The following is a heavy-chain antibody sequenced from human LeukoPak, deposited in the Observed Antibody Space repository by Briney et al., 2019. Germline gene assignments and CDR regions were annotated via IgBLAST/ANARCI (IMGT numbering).Heavy chain of an antibody. D-gene: IGHD3-3*01. CDR3: AKGGRVVGVSDFDY. J-gene: IGHJ4*02. CDR2: ISWNSGSI. CDR1: GFTFDDYA. V-gene: IGHV3-9*01. Sequence: TGGSLRLSCAASGFTFDDYAMHWVRQAPGKGLEWVSGISWNSGSIGYADSVKGRFTISRDNAKNSLYLQMNSLRAEDTALYYCAKGGRVVGVSDFDYWGQGTLVTVSS.